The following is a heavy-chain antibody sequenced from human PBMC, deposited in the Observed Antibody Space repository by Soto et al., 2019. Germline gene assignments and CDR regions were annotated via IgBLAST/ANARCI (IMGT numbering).Heavy chain of an antibody. CDR1: GYTFTGYY. CDR3: ARSPRYNWNYSVY. V-gene: IGHV1-2*02. J-gene: IGHJ4*02. Sequence: ASVKVSCKASGYTFTGYYMHWVRQAPGQGLEWMGSINPNSGGTNYAQKFQGRVTMTRDTSISTAYMELSRLRSDDTAVYYCARSPRYNWNYSVYWGQGTLVTVSS. D-gene: IGHD1-20*01. CDR2: INPNSGGT.